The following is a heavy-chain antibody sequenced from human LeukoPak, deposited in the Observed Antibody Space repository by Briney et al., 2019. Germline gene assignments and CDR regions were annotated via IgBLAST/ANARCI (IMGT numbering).Heavy chain of an antibody. J-gene: IGHJ4*02. CDR2: ISGSGGST. CDR3: AKDFGPQDIVVVVAATAFFDY. CDR1: GFTFSSYA. Sequence: GGSLRLSCAASGFTFSSYAMSWVRQAPGQGLEWVSAISGSGGSTYYADSVKGRFTISRDNSKNTLYLQMNSLRAEDTAVYYCAKDFGPQDIVVVVAATAFFDYWGQGTLVTVSS. D-gene: IGHD2-15*01. V-gene: IGHV3-23*01.